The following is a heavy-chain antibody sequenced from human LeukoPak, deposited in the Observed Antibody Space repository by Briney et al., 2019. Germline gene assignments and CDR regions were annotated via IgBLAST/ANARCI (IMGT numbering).Heavy chain of an antibody. D-gene: IGHD1-1*01. CDR2: SSNYNGKG. Sequence: GASVNVSCKASGYTFTNYGISWVRQAPAQGLEWMGWSSNYNGKGNYAQKVQGRVTMTTDTSTTTAYMELRSLRSDDTAVYYCARVVQWPPSFWFDPWGEGTLVSVS. V-gene: IGHV1-18*01. CDR3: ARVVQWPPSFWFDP. CDR1: GYTFTNYG. J-gene: IGHJ5*02.